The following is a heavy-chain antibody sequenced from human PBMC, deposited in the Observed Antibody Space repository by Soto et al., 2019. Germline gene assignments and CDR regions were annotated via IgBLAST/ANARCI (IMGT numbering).Heavy chain of an antibody. CDR3: ARGVMGATTAWFDP. CDR2: ISYDGSNK. CDR1: GFTFSSYA. V-gene: IGHV3-30-3*01. J-gene: IGHJ5*02. Sequence: GGSLRLSCAASGFTFSSYAMHWVRQAPGKGLEWVAVISYDGSNKYYADSVKGRFTISRDNSKNTLYLQMNSLRAEDTAVYYCARGVMGATTAWFDPWGQGTLVTVSS. D-gene: IGHD1-26*01.